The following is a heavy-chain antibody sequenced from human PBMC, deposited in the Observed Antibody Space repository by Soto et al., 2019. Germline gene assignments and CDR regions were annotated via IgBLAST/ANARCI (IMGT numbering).Heavy chain of an antibody. CDR1: GFTFSSYA. J-gene: IGHJ3*02. Sequence: QVQLVESGGGVVQPGRSLRLSCAASGFTFSSYAMHWVRQAPGKGLEGVAVISYDGSNKYYADSVKSRFTISRDNSQNTLYLQMNSLRAEDKAVYYCAGALESSGEPDAFDSWGQGTMVTVSS. D-gene: IGHD6-19*01. CDR3: AGALESSGEPDAFDS. V-gene: IGHV3-30-3*01. CDR2: ISYDGSNK.